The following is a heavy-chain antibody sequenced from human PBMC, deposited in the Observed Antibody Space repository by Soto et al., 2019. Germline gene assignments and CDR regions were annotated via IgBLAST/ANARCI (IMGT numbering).Heavy chain of an antibody. CDR3: AKDRKGGGGDSYGYGMDV. Sequence: EVQVVESGGGLVQPGRSLRLSCAVSGFTFDDYAMHWVRQAPGKGLEWVSGISWNSGNIDYADSVKGRFTISRDNAKNSLCVQMNSLRVEDTALYYCAKDRKGGGGDSYGYGMDVWGQGTTVIVSS. D-gene: IGHD5-18*01. CDR1: GFTFDDYA. J-gene: IGHJ6*02. V-gene: IGHV3-9*01. CDR2: ISWNSGNI.